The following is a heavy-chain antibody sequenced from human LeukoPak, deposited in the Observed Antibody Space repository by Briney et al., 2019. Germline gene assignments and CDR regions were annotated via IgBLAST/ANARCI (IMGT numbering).Heavy chain of an antibody. CDR1: GFTFSSYE. CDR2: ISSSGSTI. V-gene: IGHV3-48*03. CDR3: ARGDYYDSSGYLDY. J-gene: IGHJ4*02. D-gene: IGHD3-22*01. Sequence: PGGSLRLSCAASGFTFSSYEMNWVRQAPGKGLEWVSYISSSGSTIYYADSVKGRFTISRDNAKNSLYLQMNSLRAEDTAVYYRARGDYYDSSGYLDYWGQGTLVTVSS.